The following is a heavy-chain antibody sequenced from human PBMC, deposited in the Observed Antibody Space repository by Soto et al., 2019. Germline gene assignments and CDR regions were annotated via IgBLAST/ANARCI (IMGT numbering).Heavy chain of an antibody. CDR3: ARPLWRDDYNWGYFDL. CDR2: ISYDGSNK. J-gene: IGHJ2*01. CDR1: GFTFSSYA. V-gene: IGHV3-30-3*01. D-gene: IGHD4-4*01. Sequence: QVQLVESGGGVVQPGRSLRLSCAASGFTFSSYAMHWVRQAPGKGLEWVAVISYDGSNKYYADSVKGRFTISRDNSKNTLCLQMNSLRTDDTAVYYCARPLWRDDYNWGYFDLWGRGTLVTVSS.